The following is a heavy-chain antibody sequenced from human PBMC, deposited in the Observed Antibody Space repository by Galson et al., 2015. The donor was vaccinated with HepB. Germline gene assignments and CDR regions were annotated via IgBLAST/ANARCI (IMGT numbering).Heavy chain of an antibody. CDR2: MNPNSGNT. V-gene: IGHV1-8*01. J-gene: IGHJ5*02. CDR1: GYTFTSYD. Sequence: SVKVSCKASGYTFTSYDINWVRQATGQGLEWMGWMNPNSGNTGYAQKFQGRVTMTRNTSTSTAYMELRSLRTEDTAVYYCARRGSGSWYGLGNWFDPWGQGALVTVSS. D-gene: IGHD6-13*01. CDR3: ARRGSGSWYGLGNWFDP.